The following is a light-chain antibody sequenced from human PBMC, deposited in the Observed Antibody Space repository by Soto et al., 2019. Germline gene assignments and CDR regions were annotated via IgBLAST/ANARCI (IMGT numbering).Light chain of an antibody. CDR2: EVN. CDR1: SSDVGNYIF. Sequence: QSVLTQPASVSGSPGQSITISCTGTSSDVGNYIFVSWYRQHPGKAPKLMIYEVNNRPSGVPNRFSGSKSGNTASLTISGLQAEDEADYYCSSKTISRTPFVFGTGTKVTLL. V-gene: IGLV2-14*01. J-gene: IGLJ1*01. CDR3: SSKTISRTPFV.